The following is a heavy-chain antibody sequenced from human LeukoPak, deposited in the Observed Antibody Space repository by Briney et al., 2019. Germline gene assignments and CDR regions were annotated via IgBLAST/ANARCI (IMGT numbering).Heavy chain of an antibody. D-gene: IGHD6-25*01. CDR2: IYPGDSDT. CDR3: ARRGVGMDV. J-gene: IGHJ6*02. V-gene: IGHV5-51*01. Sequence: GESLQISCKGSGDTFISYWIAWVRQMSGKGLEWMGSIYPGDSDTRYSPSFQGQVTILVDKSINTAYLQWSSLKASDTAMYYCARRGVGMDVWGQGTTVTVSS. CDR1: GDTFISYW.